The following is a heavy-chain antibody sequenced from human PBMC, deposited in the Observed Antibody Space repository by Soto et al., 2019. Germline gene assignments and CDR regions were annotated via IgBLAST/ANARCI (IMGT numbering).Heavy chain of an antibody. J-gene: IGHJ4*02. D-gene: IGHD3-3*01. CDR3: AKDQNEGITIFGVVN. CDR1: GFTFTSYG. Sequence: GGSLRLSCAASGFTFTSYGMHWVRQAPGKGLEWVAVISYDGSNKYYADSVKGRFTISRDNSKNTLYLQMNSLRAEDTAVYYCAKDQNEGITIFGVVNWGRGTLVTVSS. V-gene: IGHV3-30*18. CDR2: ISYDGSNK.